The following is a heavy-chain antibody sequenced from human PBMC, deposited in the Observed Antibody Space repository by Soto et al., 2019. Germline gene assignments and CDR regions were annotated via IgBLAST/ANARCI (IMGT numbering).Heavy chain of an antibody. CDR3: AKDLRLRARWFGPVAVAGTMAFDI. J-gene: IGHJ3*02. D-gene: IGHD6-19*01. CDR2: ISYDGSNK. CDR1: GFTFSSYG. V-gene: IGHV3-30*18. Sequence: GGSLRLSCAASGFTFSSYGMHWVRQAPGKGLEWVAVISYDGSNKYYADSVKGRFTISRDNSKNTLYLQMNSLRAEDTAVYYCAKDLRLRARWFGPVAVAGTMAFDIWGQGTMVTVSS.